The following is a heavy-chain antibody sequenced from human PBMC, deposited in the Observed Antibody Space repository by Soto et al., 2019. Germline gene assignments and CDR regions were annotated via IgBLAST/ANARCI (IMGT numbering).Heavy chain of an antibody. CDR1: GRTFSSYA. J-gene: IGHJ3*02. CDR2: IIPIFGTA. Sequence: SVKVSCKASGRTFSSYAISWVRQAPGQGLEWMGGIIPIFGTANYAKKFQGRVTITADKSTSTAYMELSSLRSENTAVYYCVSGSGSSDDAFDIWGHGTMVTVSS. V-gene: IGHV1-69*06. CDR3: VSGSGSSDDAFDI. D-gene: IGHD1-26*01.